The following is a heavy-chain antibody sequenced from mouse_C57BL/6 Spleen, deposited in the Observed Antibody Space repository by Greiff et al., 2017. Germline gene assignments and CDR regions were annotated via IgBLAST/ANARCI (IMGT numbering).Heavy chain of an antibody. CDR1: GFNIKDYY. D-gene: IGHD1-1*01. Sequence: VQLQQSGAELVRPGASVKLSCTASGFNIKDYYMHWVKQRPEQGLEWIGRIDPADGDTEYAPKFQGKATMTADTSSNTAYLQLSSLTSEDTAVYYCTTPYCYGSSYRGDYWGQGTTLTVSS. V-gene: IGHV14-1*01. J-gene: IGHJ2*01. CDR2: IDPADGDT. CDR3: TTPYCYGSSYRGDY.